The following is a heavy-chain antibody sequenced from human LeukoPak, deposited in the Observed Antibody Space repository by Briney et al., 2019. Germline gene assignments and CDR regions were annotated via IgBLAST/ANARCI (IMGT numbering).Heavy chain of an antibody. D-gene: IGHD4-23*01. V-gene: IGHV3-21*01. Sequence: QSGGSLRLSCAASGFTFSSYSMNWVRQAPGEGLEWVSSISSSSSYIYYADSVKGRFTISRDNAKNSLYLQMNSLRAEDTAVYYCARKFNPLTTVVNTGTSDYWGQGTLVTVSS. CDR1: GFTFSSYS. CDR2: ISSSSSYI. CDR3: ARKFNPLTTVVNTGTSDY. J-gene: IGHJ4*02.